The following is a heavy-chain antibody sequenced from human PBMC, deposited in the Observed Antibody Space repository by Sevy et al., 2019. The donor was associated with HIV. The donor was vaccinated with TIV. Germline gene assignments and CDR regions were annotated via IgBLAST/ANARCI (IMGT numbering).Heavy chain of an antibody. V-gene: IGHV3-7*01. CDR1: GFTFSNYW. J-gene: IGHJ3*02. Sequence: GGSLRLSCAASGFTFSNYWMSWVRQAPGKGLEWVANIKQGGSEKYYVDSVKGRFTISRNNAKNSLYLQMNSLRVEDTAVYYCARGGDDGAFDIWGQGTMVTVSS. CDR3: ARGGDDGAFDI. D-gene: IGHD2-21*02. CDR2: IKQGGSEK.